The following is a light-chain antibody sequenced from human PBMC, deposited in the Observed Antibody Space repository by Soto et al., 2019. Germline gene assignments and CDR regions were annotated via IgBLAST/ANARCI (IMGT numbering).Light chain of an antibody. CDR2: EVR. CDR1: SSDVGGYDY. CDR3: SSYTSRSTLV. J-gene: IGLJ3*02. V-gene: IGLV2-14*01. Sequence: QSALTQPASVSGSPGQSITISCTGTSSDVGGYDYVSWYQQHPGKAPKLMIFEVRNRPSGVSNRFSASKSGNTASLTISDLQAEDEADYHCSSYTSRSTLVFGGGTKLTVL.